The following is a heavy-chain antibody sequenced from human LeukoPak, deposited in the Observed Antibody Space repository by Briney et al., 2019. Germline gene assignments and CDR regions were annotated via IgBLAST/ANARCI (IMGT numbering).Heavy chain of an antibody. V-gene: IGHV5-51*01. Sequence: GESLKISCKGSGYSFTSYWIGWVRQMPGKGLEWMGIIYPGDSDTRYSPSFQGQVTISADKSISTAYLQWSSLKASDTAMYYCARDHSIEATIASYFDYWGQGTLVTVSS. J-gene: IGHJ4*02. CDR1: GYSFTSYW. CDR2: IYPGDSDT. D-gene: IGHD5-12*01. CDR3: ARDHSIEATIASYFDY.